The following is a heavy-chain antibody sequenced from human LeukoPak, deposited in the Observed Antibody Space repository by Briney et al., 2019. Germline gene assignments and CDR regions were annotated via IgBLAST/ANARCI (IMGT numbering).Heavy chain of an antibody. Sequence: GGSLRLSCAASGFTVSSNYMSWVRQAPGKGLEWVSVIYIGGSTYYADSVKGRFTISRDNSKNTLYLQMNSLRAEDTAVYYCATAFWSGYYSEVGYYYGMDVWGQGTTVTVSS. D-gene: IGHD3-3*01. CDR2: IYIGGST. CDR1: GFTVSSNY. V-gene: IGHV3-53*01. CDR3: ATAFWSGYYSEVGYYYGMDV. J-gene: IGHJ6*02.